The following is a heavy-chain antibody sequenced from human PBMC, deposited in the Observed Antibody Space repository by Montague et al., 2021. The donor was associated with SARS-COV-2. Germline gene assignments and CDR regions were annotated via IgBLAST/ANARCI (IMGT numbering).Heavy chain of an antibody. CDR1: GFTFSSYA. V-gene: IGHV3-30*04. CDR3: ARDRDDDIWGSYENFDY. D-gene: IGHD3-16*01. Sequence: SLRLSCAASGFTFSSYAMHWVRQAPGKGLEWVAVISYDGSNKYYADSVKGRFTISRDNSKNPLYLQMNSLRAEDTAVYYFARDRDDDIWGSYENFDYWGQGTLVTVSS. CDR2: ISYDGSNK. J-gene: IGHJ4*02.